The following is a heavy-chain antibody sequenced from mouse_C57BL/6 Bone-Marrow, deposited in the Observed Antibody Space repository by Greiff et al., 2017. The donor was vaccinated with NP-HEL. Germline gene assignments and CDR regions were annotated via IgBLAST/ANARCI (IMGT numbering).Heavy chain of an antibody. V-gene: IGHV1-81*01. J-gene: IGHJ3*01. CDR3: ATYYGYDVGFAY. CDR2: IYPRSGNT. D-gene: IGHD2-9*01. CDR1: GYTFTSYG. Sequence: QVQLQQSGAELARPGASVKLSCKASGYTFTSYGISWVKQRTGQGLEWIGEIYPRSGNTYYNEKFKGKATLTADKSSSTAYMELHSLTSEDSAVYFCATYYGYDVGFAYWGQGTLVTVSA.